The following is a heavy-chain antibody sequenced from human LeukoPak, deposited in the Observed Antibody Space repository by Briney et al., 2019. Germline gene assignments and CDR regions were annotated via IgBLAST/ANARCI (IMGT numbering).Heavy chain of an antibody. J-gene: IGHJ5*02. CDR1: GFTFSSYA. Sequence: GRSLRLSCAASGFTFSSYAMHWVRQAPDKGLQWVAVIWYDGSKKYYADSVEGRFTISRDNSGNTVYLQMNSLRVEDTALYYCARGIAAAGNPNWFDPWGQGTLVTVSS. D-gene: IGHD6-13*01. CDR3: ARGIAAAGNPNWFDP. CDR2: IWYDGSKK. V-gene: IGHV3-33*08.